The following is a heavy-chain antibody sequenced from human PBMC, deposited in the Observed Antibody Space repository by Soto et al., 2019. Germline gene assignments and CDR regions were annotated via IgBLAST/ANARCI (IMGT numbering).Heavy chain of an antibody. V-gene: IGHV4-59*11. CDR3: ARANWYSEY. CDR2: IYYSGST. D-gene: IGHD7-27*01. Sequence: QVQLQESGPGLVKPSETLSLTCTVSGGSIINHYWSWIRQLPGKGLEWIGYIYYSGSTNYNPSLKSRVTISVDTSKNQFSLNLTSLTAADTAIYYCARANWYSEYWGQGTLVTVSS. CDR1: GGSIINHY. J-gene: IGHJ4*02.